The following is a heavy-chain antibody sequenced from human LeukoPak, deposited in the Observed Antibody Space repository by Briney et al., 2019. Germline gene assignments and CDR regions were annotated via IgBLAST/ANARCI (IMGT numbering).Heavy chain of an antibody. V-gene: IGHV4-39*07. Sequence: SETLSLTCTVSGGSISSSSYYWGWIRQPPGKGLEWIGEINHSGNTNYNPSLKSRLTISEDTSKNQFSLKLSSVTAADTAVYYCARRKSTYYDILTGHSRPGNPLDYWGQGTLVTVSS. J-gene: IGHJ4*02. D-gene: IGHD3-9*01. CDR3: ARRKSTYYDILTGHSRPGNPLDY. CDR1: GGSISSSSYY. CDR2: INHSGNT.